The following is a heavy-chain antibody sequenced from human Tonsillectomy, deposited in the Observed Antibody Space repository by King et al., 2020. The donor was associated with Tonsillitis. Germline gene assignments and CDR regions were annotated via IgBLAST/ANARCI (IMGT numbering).Heavy chain of an antibody. J-gene: IGHJ5*02. CDR2: ISGSGSNT. CDR3: AKGGEAVAVWFDP. Sequence: VQLVESGGGLVQPGGSLRLSCAASGFTFSNYAMSWVRQAPGEGLEWVSTISGSGSNTYYADSVKGRFTISRDNSTNTQYLQMNSLRAEDTAVYYCAKGGEAVAVWFDPWGQGTLVTVSS. CDR1: GFTFSNYA. D-gene: IGHD6-19*01. V-gene: IGHV3-23*04.